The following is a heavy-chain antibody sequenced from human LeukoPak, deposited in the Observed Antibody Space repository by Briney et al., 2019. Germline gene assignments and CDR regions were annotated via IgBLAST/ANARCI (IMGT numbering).Heavy chain of an antibody. V-gene: IGHV3-30*04. CDR3: ASSSGYYFEAFDI. CDR2: ISYDGSNK. CDR1: GFTFSSYA. J-gene: IGHJ3*02. Sequence: PGRSLRLSCAASGFTFSSYAMHWVRQAPGKGLEWVAVISYDGSNKYYADSVKGRFTISRDNSKNTLYLQMNSLRAEDTAVYYCASSSGYYFEAFDIWGQGTMVTVSS. D-gene: IGHD3-22*01.